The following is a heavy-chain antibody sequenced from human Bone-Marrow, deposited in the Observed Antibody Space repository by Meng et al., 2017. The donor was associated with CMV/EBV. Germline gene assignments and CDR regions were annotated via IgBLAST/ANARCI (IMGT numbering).Heavy chain of an antibody. Sequence: GESLKISCAASGFTVSSNYMSWVRQAPGEGLEWVSVIYSGGSTYYADSVKGRFTISRDNSKNTLYLQMNSLRAEDTAVYYCARDLEGGSSWGQGTLVTVSS. CDR3: ARDLEGGSS. D-gene: IGHD6-13*01. CDR1: GFTVSSNY. V-gene: IGHV3-53*01. J-gene: IGHJ5*02. CDR2: IYSGGST.